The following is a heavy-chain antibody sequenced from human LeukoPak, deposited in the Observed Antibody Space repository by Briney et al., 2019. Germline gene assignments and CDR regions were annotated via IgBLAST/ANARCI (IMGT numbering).Heavy chain of an antibody. Sequence: SETLSLTCAVSGYSISSGYYWGWIRQPPGKGLEWIGSIYYSGSTYYNPSLKSRVTISVDTSKNQFSLKLSSVTAADTAVYYCARLGITGTTGRDYWGQGTLVTVSS. CDR3: ARLGITGTTGRDY. V-gene: IGHV4-38-2*01. CDR2: IYYSGST. J-gene: IGHJ4*02. D-gene: IGHD1-7*01. CDR1: GYSISSGYY.